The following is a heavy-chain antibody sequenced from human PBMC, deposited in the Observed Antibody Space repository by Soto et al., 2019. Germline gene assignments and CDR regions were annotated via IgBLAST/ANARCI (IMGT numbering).Heavy chain of an antibody. J-gene: IGHJ4*01. D-gene: IGHD2-21*02. CDR2: IHPSCGGS. V-gene: IGHV1-46*02. CDR3: ARGGHIAVVTDSFDS. Sequence: ASVKVSCKSSGYPFNTYYLHWVRQAPGQGLEWMGMIHPSCGGSTCAQKFLGRVTMTMDSSTSTVFMELTSLRSADTAVYYCARGGHIAVVTDSFDSWGQ. CDR1: GYPFNTYY.